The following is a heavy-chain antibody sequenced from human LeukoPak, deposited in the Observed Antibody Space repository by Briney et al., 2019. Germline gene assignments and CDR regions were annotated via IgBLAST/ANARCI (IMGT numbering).Heavy chain of an antibody. V-gene: IGHV4-34*01. CDR1: GGSFSGYY. CDR2: INHSGST. Sequence: SETLSLTCAVYGGSFSGYYWSWIRQPPGKGLEWIGEINHSGSTNYNPSLKSRVTISVDTSKNQFSLKLSSVTAADTAVYYCAREPYGSGSYDYWGQGTLVTVSS. CDR3: AREPYGSGSYDY. J-gene: IGHJ4*02. D-gene: IGHD3-10*01.